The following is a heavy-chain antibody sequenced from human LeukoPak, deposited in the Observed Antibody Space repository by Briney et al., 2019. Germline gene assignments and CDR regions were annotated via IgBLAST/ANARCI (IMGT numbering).Heavy chain of an antibody. Sequence: PGGSLRLSCAASGFTFSSYAMTWVRQAPGEGLEWVSSISGSGGSTYYADSVKGGFTISRDNSKNTLYLQMNSLRAEDTAVYYCAKDPGNNNWSYWYFDIWGRGTLVSVSS. CDR3: AKDPGNNNWSYWYFDI. CDR2: ISGSGGST. J-gene: IGHJ2*01. V-gene: IGHV3-23*01. CDR1: GFTFSSYA. D-gene: IGHD1-1*01.